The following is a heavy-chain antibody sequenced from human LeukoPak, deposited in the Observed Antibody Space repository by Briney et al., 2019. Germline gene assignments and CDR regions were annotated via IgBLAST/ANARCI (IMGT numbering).Heavy chain of an antibody. J-gene: IGHJ3*02. V-gene: IGHV4-30-2*01. Sequence: SETLSLTCAVSGGSISSGGYSWSWIRQPPGKGLEWIGYIYHSGSTNYNPSLKSRVTISVDTSKNQFSLKLSSVTAADTAVYYCARESYYDSSGYYYGHDAFDIWGQGTMVTVSS. D-gene: IGHD3-22*01. CDR3: ARESYYDSSGYYYGHDAFDI. CDR2: IYHSGST. CDR1: GGSISSGGYS.